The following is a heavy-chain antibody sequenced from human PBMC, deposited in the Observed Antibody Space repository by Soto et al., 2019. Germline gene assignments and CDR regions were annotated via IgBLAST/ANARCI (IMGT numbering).Heavy chain of an antibody. CDR1: GFTFSSYA. CDR3: ASPDNYDIFTDYYYGMDV. CDR2: ISYDGSNK. V-gene: IGHV3-30-3*01. D-gene: IGHD3-9*01. J-gene: IGHJ6*02. Sequence: PGGSLRLSCAASGFTFSSYAMHWVRQAPGKGLEWVAVISYDGSNKYYADSVKGRFTISRDNSKNSLYLQMNSLRDEDTAVYYCASPDNYDIFTDYYYGMDVWGQGTTVTVSS.